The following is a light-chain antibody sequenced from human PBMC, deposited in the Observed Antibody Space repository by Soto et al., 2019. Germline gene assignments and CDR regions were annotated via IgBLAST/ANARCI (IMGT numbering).Light chain of an antibody. CDR2: GAS. CDR3: QQYGSSPLYT. V-gene: IGKV3-20*01. CDR1: QSVSSSY. J-gene: IGKJ2*01. Sequence: EIVLTQSPGTLSLSPGERATLSCRASQSVSSSYSAWYQQKPGQAPRLLIYGASSRATVIPDRFSGSGSGTDFTLTISRLEPEDFAVYYCQQYGSSPLYTFGQGTKLEIK.